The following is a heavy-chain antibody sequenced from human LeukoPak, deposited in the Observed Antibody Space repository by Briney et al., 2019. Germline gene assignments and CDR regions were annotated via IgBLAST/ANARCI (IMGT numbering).Heavy chain of an antibody. CDR3: ARPDEYYYDSSGYLP. CDR2: IYPGDSDT. J-gene: IGHJ3*01. CDR1: GYSFTSYW. Sequence: GESLKISCKGSGYSFTSYWIGWVRQLPGKGLEWMGIIYPGDSDTRYSPSFQGQVTISADKSISTAYLQWSSLKASDTAMYYCARPDEYYYDSSGYLPWGQGTMVTVSS. D-gene: IGHD3-22*01. V-gene: IGHV5-51*01.